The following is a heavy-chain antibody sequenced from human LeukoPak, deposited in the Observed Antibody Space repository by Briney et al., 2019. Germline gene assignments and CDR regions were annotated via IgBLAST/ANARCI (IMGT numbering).Heavy chain of an antibody. CDR2: ITPSSSNI. CDR1: GSTFSSYT. Sequence: GGSLRLSCAASGSTFSSYTMNWVRQAPGRGLEWVSLITPSSSNIYYADSVKGRFTISRDNAKNSLYLQMNNLRAEDTAVYFCARDQTSSWYFDLWGRGTLVTVSS. J-gene: IGHJ2*01. V-gene: IGHV3-21*01. D-gene: IGHD1-7*01. CDR3: ARDQTSSWYFDL.